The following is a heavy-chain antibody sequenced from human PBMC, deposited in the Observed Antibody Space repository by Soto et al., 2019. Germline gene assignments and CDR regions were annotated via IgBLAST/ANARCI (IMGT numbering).Heavy chain of an antibody. CDR2: IYYGGTS. Sequence: KTSETLSLTCSVSGVSITNYYWTWIRQSPGKGLEWIGYIYYGGTSNYNSSLKGRVTVSVDMSTNQFSLTLNSVTAADTAVYYCAMYYGHGQDYWGQGTLVTVSS. D-gene: IGHD3-10*01. CDR1: GVSITNYY. J-gene: IGHJ4*02. V-gene: IGHV4-59*01. CDR3: AMYYGHGQDY.